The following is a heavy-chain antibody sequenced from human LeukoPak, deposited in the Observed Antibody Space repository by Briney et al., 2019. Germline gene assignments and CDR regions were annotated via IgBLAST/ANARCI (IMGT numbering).Heavy chain of an antibody. D-gene: IGHD6-6*01. CDR1: GFTFSSYS. Sequence: PGGSLRLSCAASGFTFSSYSMNWVRQAPGKGLEWVSHITASGTAMFYADSVKGRFTISRDISKNTLYLQMNSLRDEDTALYYCAKAGAYSSSSYDYWGQGALVTVSS. CDR3: AKAGAYSSSSYDY. CDR2: ITASGTAM. J-gene: IGHJ4*02. V-gene: IGHV3-23*01.